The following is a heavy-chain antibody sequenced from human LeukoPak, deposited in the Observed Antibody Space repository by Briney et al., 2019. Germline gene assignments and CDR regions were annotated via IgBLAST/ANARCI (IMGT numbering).Heavy chain of an antibody. CDR2: IDYSGST. Sequence: TSQRLSPTRPVSAGSIRSYYTSWIRQTPRKGMEWNGYIDYSGSTNYNPSLKSRVPISVDTSKNQFSLKLSSVTAADTAVYYCARAPNYGGKPLDYWGQGTLVTVSS. V-gene: IGHV4-59*08. D-gene: IGHD4-23*01. CDR3: ARAPNYGGKPLDY. J-gene: IGHJ4*02. CDR1: AGSIRSYY.